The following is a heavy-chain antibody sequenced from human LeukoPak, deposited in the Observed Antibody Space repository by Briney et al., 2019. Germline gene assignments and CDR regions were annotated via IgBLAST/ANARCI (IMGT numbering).Heavy chain of an antibody. J-gene: IGHJ4*02. Sequence: GGSLRLSCAASGFTFSSYAMHWVRQAPGKGLEWVAVISHDGSNKYYADSVKGRFTISRDNSKNTLYLQMNSLRAEDTAVYYCARDGGVGLGRYYYDSSGYPQYYFDYWGQGTLVTVSS. V-gene: IGHV3-30*04. D-gene: IGHD3-22*01. CDR3: ARDGGVGLGRYYYDSSGYPQYYFDY. CDR1: GFTFSSYA. CDR2: ISHDGSNK.